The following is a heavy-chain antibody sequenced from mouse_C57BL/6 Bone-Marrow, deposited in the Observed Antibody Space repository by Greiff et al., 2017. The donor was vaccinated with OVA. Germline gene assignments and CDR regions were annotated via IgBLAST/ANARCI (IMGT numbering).Heavy chain of an antibody. D-gene: IGHD2-1*01. V-gene: IGHV1-54*01. J-gene: IGHJ4*01. CDR3: ARFFYGHYYAMDY. Sequence: VMLVESGAELVRPGTSVKVSCKASGYAFTNYLIEWVKQRPGQGLEWIGVINPGSGGTNYNEKFKGKATLTADNSSSTAYMQLRSLTSEDSAVYFCARFFYGHYYAMDYWGQGTSVTVSS. CDR2: INPGSGGT. CDR1: GYAFTNYL.